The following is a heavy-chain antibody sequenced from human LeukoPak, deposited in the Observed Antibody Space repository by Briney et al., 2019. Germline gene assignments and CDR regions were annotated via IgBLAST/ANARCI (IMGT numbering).Heavy chain of an antibody. CDR3: ARASDIVQPYYFDY. Sequence: ASVKVSCKASGYTFTSYGISWVRQAPGRGPEWMGWISAYNGNTNYAQKLQGRVTMTTDTSTSTAYMELRSLRSDDTAVYYCARASDIVQPYYFDYWGQGTLVTVSS. V-gene: IGHV1-18*01. D-gene: IGHD2-15*01. J-gene: IGHJ4*02. CDR1: GYTFTSYG. CDR2: ISAYNGNT.